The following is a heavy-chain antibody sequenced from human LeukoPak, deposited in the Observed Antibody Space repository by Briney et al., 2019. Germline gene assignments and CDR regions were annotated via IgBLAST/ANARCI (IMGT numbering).Heavy chain of an antibody. J-gene: IGHJ3*02. CDR1: GGSISSGSYY. Sequence: SQTLSLTCTVSGGSISSGSYYWRWIRQPAGKGLEWIGRIYTSGSTNYNPSLKSRVTISVDTSKNQFSLKLSSVTAADTAVYYCATSPHTDASDIWGQGTMVTVSS. V-gene: IGHV4-61*02. CDR2: IYTSGST. CDR3: ATSPHTDASDI.